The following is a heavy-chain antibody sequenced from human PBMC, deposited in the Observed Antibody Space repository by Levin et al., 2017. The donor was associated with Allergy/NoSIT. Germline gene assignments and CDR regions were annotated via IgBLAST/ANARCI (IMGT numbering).Heavy chain of an antibody. CDR3: ATQRIRTIGGATPWRFDF. V-gene: IGHV3-30-3*02. D-gene: IGHD3-3*01. CDR1: GFNFTNYA. CDR2: ITYDGHIS. J-gene: IGHJ4*02. Sequence: PGGSLRLSCLASGFNFTNYAMHWIRQAPGGVPQWVAFITYDGHISHYADPVRGRLTISRYNTRNMVFLQMDDLTTADTAVYYCATQRIRTIGGATPWRFDFWGRGTLFTVSS.